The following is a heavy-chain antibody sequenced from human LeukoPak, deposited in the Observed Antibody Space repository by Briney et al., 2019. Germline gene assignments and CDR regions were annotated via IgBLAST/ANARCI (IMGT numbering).Heavy chain of an antibody. CDR1: GGSISSYY. CDR2: IYYSGGT. D-gene: IGHD1-26*01. J-gene: IGHJ4*02. CDR3: ARGGQWELRYYFDY. V-gene: IGHV4-59*08. Sequence: SETLSLTCTVSGGSISSYYWSWIRQPPGKGLEWIGYIYYSGGTNYNPSLKSRVTISVDTSKNQFSLKLSSVTAADTAVYYCARGGQWELRYYFDYWGQGTLVTVSS.